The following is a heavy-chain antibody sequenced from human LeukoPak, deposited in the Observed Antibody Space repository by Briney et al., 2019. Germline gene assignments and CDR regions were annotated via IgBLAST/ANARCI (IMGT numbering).Heavy chain of an antibody. Sequence: GASVKVSCKASRYTFTSYYMHWVRQAPGQGLEWMGIINPSGGSTSYAQKFQGRVTMTRDTSTSTVYMELSSLRSEDTAVYYCARGYYDSSGYYWGGDFDYWGQGTLVTVSS. CDR3: ARGYYDSSGYYWGGDFDY. D-gene: IGHD3-22*01. V-gene: IGHV1-46*01. CDR1: RYTFTSYY. J-gene: IGHJ4*02. CDR2: INPSGGST.